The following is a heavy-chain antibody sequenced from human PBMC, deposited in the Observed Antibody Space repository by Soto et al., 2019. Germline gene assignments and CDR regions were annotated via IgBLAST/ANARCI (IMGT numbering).Heavy chain of an antibody. V-gene: IGHV1-2*04. CDR2: INPNSGGT. CDR3: ARVGGGMASLGYYGMDV. Sequence: ASVKVSCKASGYTFIGYYIHWVRQAPGQGLEWMGWINPNSGGTNYAQRFQGWVTMTRDRSISTDYMELSRLKSDDTAVYYCARVGGGMASLGYYGMDVWGQGTTVTVSS. D-gene: IGHD3-10*01. J-gene: IGHJ6*02. CDR1: GYTFIGYY.